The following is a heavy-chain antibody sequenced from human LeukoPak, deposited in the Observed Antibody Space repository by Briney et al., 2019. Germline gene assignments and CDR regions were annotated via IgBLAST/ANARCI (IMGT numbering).Heavy chain of an antibody. D-gene: IGHD5-18*01. CDR2: ISGDSDTI. CDR1: GFTFSDYY. CDR3: ARDSNTAMIILDH. J-gene: IGHJ4*02. V-gene: IGHV3-11*01. Sequence: GGSLRLSRVASGFTFSDYYMNWVRQTPEKGLEWIAHISGDSDTIYYTDSVKGRFTISRDNARNSLFLQMDSLRAEDTAVYYCARDSNTAMIILDHWGQGTPVTVSS.